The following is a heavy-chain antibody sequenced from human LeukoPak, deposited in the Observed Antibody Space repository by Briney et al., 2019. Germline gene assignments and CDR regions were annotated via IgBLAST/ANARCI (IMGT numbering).Heavy chain of an antibody. V-gene: IGHV1-2*02. J-gene: IGHJ4*02. CDR3: ARDAYYYDSSGYYPADY. Sequence: GASVKVSCKASGYTFTGYYMHWVRQAPGQGLEWMGWINPNSGGTNYAQKFQGRVTMTRDTSISTAYMELSRLRSDDTAVYYCARDAYYYDSSGYYPADYWGQETLVTVSS. D-gene: IGHD3-22*01. CDR1: GYTFTGYY. CDR2: INPNSGGT.